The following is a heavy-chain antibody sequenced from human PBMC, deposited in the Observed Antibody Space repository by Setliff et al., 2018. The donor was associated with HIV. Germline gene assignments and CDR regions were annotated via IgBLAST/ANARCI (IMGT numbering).Heavy chain of an antibody. CDR3: ARGANFWSGYDS. D-gene: IGHD3-3*01. Sequence: SETLSLTCTVSGGSMSSTIYYWGWIRQPPGKGLTWIGSIYYTGGTYYNPSLKSRVTISVDTSKNQFSLRLTSVTAADTAVYYCARGANFWSGYDSWGQGTLVTVSS. V-gene: IGHV4-39*07. J-gene: IGHJ4*02. CDR2: IYYTGGT. CDR1: GGSMSSTIYY.